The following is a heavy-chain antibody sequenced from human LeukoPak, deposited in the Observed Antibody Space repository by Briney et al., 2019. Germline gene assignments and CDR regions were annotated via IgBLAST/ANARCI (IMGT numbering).Heavy chain of an antibody. D-gene: IGHD2-2*01. V-gene: IGHV3-7*01. CDR2: IKQDGSEK. Sequence: PGGSLRLSCAASGFTFSSYWMSWVRQAPGKGLECVANIKQDGSEKYYVDSVKGRFTISRDNAKNSLYLQMNSLRAEDSAVYYCARDVVVVPAAWGYDAFDIWGQGTMVTVSS. CDR1: GFTFSSYW. CDR3: ARDVVVVPAAWGYDAFDI. J-gene: IGHJ3*02.